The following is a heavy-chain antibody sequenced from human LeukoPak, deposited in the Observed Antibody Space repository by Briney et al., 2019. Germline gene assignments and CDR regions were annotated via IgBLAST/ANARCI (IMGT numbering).Heavy chain of an antibody. CDR3: ARRATTVTTGYYYYYMDV. J-gene: IGHJ6*03. Sequence: PSETLSLTCTVSGGSINSRSYYWGWLRPPPGKGLEWIGSVYYGGTTYYNPSLKSRVTISEDTSKNQFSLKLSSVTAADTAVYYCARRATTVTTGYYYYYMDVWGKGTTVTVSS. CDR1: GGSINSRSYY. CDR2: VYYGGTT. V-gene: IGHV4-39*01. D-gene: IGHD4-17*01.